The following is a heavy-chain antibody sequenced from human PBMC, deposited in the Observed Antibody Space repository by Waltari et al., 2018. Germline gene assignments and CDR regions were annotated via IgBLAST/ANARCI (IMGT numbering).Heavy chain of an antibody. V-gene: IGHV4-59*11. D-gene: IGHD3-10*01. Sequence: QVQLQVSGPGLVKPSETLSLTCTVSGGSISSHYWSWIRQPPGKGLEWIGYIYYSGSTNYNPSLKSRVTISVDTSKNQFSLKLSSVTAADTAVYYCAGKGSTFLGFDYWGQGTLVTVSS. J-gene: IGHJ4*02. CDR2: IYYSGST. CDR1: GGSISSHY. CDR3: AGKGSTFLGFDY.